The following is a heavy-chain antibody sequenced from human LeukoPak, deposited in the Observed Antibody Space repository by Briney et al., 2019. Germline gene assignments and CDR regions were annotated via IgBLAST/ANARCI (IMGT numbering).Heavy chain of an antibody. CDR3: ARGPDHAKVGY. CDR2: INHSGIT. CDR1: GGSVSDYY. Sequence: TSETLSLTCAVDGGSVSDYYWTWIRRPPGKGLEWIGEINHSGITDYNPSLKSRVTMSIDTSKNQFSLKLSSVTAADTAVYYCARGPDHAKVGYWGQGTLVTVSS. J-gene: IGHJ4*02. D-gene: IGHD1-14*01. V-gene: IGHV4-34*01.